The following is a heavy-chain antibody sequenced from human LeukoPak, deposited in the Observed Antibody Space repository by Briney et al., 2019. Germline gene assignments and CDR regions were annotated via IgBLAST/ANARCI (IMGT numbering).Heavy chain of an antibody. Sequence: GRSLRLSCAASGFTFSSYAMHWVRQAPGKGLEWVAVMSYDGSNKYYADSVKGRFTISRDNSKNTLYLQMSSLRAEDTAVYYCVKDSGWRAPTLDYWGQGTLVTVSS. D-gene: IGHD6-19*01. J-gene: IGHJ4*02. CDR1: GFTFSSYA. CDR2: MSYDGSNK. V-gene: IGHV3-30*14. CDR3: VKDSGWRAPTLDY.